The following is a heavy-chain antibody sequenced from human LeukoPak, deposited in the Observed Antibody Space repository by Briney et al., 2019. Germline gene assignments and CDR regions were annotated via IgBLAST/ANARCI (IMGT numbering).Heavy chain of an antibody. J-gene: IGHJ4*02. D-gene: IGHD5-18*01. V-gene: IGHV4-39*01. CDR1: GGSISGGSISGYH. Sequence: SETLSLTCSVSGGSISGGSISGYHWSWIRQPPGKGLEWIGSIYYSGSTYYNPSLKSRVTISVDTSKNQFSLKLSSVTAADTAVYHCARRNRLLFFPTALFDYWGQGTLVTVSS. CDR3: ARRNRLLFFPTALFDY. CDR2: IYYSGST.